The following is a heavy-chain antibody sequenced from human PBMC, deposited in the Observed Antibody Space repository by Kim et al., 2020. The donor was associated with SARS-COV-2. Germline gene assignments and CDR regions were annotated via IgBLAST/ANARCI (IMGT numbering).Heavy chain of an antibody. Sequence: GGSLRLSCAASGFPLSEHYVDWVRQAPGKGLEWVGQIRNKALGYTTHYAASVQGTFIISRDNSKNSAYLHMNSVKIDDTADYDCADAGTTPADLGGQGPLVTVPS. D-gene: IGHD1-1*01. V-gene: IGHV3-72*01. CDR3: ADAGTTPADL. CDR2: IRNKALGYTT. J-gene: IGHJ5*02. CDR1: GFPLSEHY.